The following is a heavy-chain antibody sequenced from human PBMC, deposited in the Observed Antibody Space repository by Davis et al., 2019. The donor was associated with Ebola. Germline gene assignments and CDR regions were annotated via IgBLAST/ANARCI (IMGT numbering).Heavy chain of an antibody. CDR2: IHYSGST. CDR1: GGSISTYY. J-gene: IGHJ4*02. D-gene: IGHD2-2*01. Sequence: MPSETLSLTCTVSGGSISTYYWHWIRQPPGKGLEWIAFIHYSGSTSYNPSLKSRVTISVDTSKNQFSLKLTSVTAADTPVYYCAREWSSFDYWGQGTLVTVSS. CDR3: AREWSSFDY. V-gene: IGHV4-59*01.